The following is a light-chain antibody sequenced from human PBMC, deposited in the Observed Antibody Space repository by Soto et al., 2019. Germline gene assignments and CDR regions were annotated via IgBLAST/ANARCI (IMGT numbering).Light chain of an antibody. Sequence: EIVLTQSPATLSLSPGERATLSCRASQRVSSYLAWYQQKPGQAPRLLIYDASNRATGIPARFSGSGSGTGFTLTISSLEPEDFAVYYCQQRSNWPRTWTFGQGTKVEI. J-gene: IGKJ1*01. CDR3: QQRSNWPRTWT. CDR2: DAS. V-gene: IGKV3-11*01. CDR1: QRVSSY.